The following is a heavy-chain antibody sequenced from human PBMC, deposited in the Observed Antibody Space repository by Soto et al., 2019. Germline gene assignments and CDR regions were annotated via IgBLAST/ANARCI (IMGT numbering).Heavy chain of an antibody. CDR1: GGSISSYY. J-gene: IGHJ4*01. CDR3: ASRYGGTFDY. Sequence: SETLSLTCTVSGGSISSYYWSWIRQPPEKGLEWIGYIYYSGSTNYNPSLKSRVTISVDTSKNQFSLKLSSVPVADTAVYYCASRYGGTFDYRGQGTSVTVSS. V-gene: IGHV4-59*08. D-gene: IGHD1-1*01. CDR2: IYYSGST.